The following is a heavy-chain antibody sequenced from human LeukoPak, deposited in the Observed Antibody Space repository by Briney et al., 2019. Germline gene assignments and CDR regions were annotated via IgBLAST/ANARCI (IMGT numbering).Heavy chain of an antibody. CDR1: GGSISSNNW. CDR2: IYHSGSP. CDR3: ARVNINNWHSCDY. V-gene: IGHV4-4*02. J-gene: IGHJ4*02. D-gene: IGHD1-1*01. Sequence: SGALSLTCAVSGGSISSNNWWGWVRQPPGKGLEWIGEIYHSGSPNYNPSLKSRVTISVDKSRNHFSLNLSSVTAADTAVYYCARVNINNWHSCDYWGQGTLVTVSS.